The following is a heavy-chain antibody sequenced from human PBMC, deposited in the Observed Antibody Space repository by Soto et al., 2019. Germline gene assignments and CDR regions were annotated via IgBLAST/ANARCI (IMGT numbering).Heavy chain of an antibody. Sequence: GESLKISCKGSGYSFNNYWIAWVRHMPGKGLEWMGIIFPGDSDSVYSPSFQGQVTISVDKSISTAYLQWSGLKASDTAMYYCATQIGLHGVSRYFDSWGQGTLVTVSS. V-gene: IGHV5-51*01. CDR2: IFPGDSDS. D-gene: IGHD4-17*01. CDR1: GYSFNNYW. J-gene: IGHJ4*02. CDR3: ATQIGLHGVSRYFDS.